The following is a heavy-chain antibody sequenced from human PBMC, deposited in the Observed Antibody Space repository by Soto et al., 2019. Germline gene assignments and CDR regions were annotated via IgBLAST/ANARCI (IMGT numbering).Heavy chain of an antibody. J-gene: IGHJ6*02. CDR2: IYPGDSDT. V-gene: IGHV5-51*01. CDR1: GYSFTSYW. Sequence: PGESLKISCKGSGYSFTSYWIGWERQMPGKGLEWMGIIYPGDSDTRYSPSFQGQVTISADKSISTAYLQWSSLKASDTAMYYCAREWGRQYYDFWSGYPNYYYYGMDVWGQGTTVTVSS. D-gene: IGHD3-3*01. CDR3: AREWGRQYYDFWSGYPNYYYYGMDV.